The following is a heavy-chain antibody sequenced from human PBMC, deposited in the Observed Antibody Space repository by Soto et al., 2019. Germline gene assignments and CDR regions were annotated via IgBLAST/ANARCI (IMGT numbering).Heavy chain of an antibody. CDR1: GGTFSSYA. CDR2: IIPIFGTA. J-gene: IGHJ4*02. CDR3: AWTSIAARPGPFDY. D-gene: IGHD6-6*01. Sequence: QVQLVQSGAEVKKAGSSVKVSCKASGGTFSSYAISWVRQAPGQGLEWMGGIIPIFGTANYAQKFQDRVTITADESTSTAYMELSSLRSEDTAVYYCAWTSIAARPGPFDYWGQGTLVTVSS. V-gene: IGHV1-69*01.